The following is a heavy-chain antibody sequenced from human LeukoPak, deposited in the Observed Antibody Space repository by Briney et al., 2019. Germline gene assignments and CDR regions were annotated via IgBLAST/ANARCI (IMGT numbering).Heavy chain of an antibody. CDR1: GFTVSSNY. D-gene: IGHD3-22*01. CDR3: ARGGSTIITDYVDY. V-gene: IGHV3-21*01. CDR2: ISSSSSYI. Sequence: GGSLRLSCAASGFTVSSNYMNWVRQAPGKGLEWVSSISSSSSYIYYADSVKGRFTISRDNAKNSLYLQMNSLRAEDTAVYYCARGGSTIITDYVDYWGQGTLVTVSS. J-gene: IGHJ4*02.